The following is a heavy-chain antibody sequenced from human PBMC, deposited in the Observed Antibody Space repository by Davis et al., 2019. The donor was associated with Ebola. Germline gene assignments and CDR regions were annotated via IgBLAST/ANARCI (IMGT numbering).Heavy chain of an antibody. CDR1: GCTFSSYA. J-gene: IGHJ6*02. Sequence: SVPVSCKASGCTFSSYAISWVRQAPGQGLEWMGGIIPIFGTANYAQKFQGRVTITADESTSTAYMELSSLRSEDTAVYYCARANSSSWSSHYNYYRMDVWGQGTTVTVSS. CDR3: ARANSSSWSSHYNYYRMDV. D-gene: IGHD6-13*01. CDR2: IIPIFGTA. V-gene: IGHV1-69*13.